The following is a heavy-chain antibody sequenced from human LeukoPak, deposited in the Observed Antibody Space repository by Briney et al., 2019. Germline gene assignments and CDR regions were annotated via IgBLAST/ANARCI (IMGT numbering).Heavy chain of an antibody. J-gene: IGHJ4*02. CDR1: GYSFTSHW. Sequence: GESLQISCKGSGYSFTSHWIDWVRQMPGKGLEWMGIIYPGDSDTRYSPSFQGQVTISADKSINTAYLQWSSLKASDTAIYYCARRSDFDYWGQGTLVTVSS. CDR2: IYPGDSDT. V-gene: IGHV5-51*01. CDR3: ARRSDFDY.